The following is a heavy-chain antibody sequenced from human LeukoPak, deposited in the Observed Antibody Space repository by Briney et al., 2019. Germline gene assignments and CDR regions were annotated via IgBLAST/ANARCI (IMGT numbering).Heavy chain of an antibody. D-gene: IGHD3-22*01. CDR1: GFTFSSYG. V-gene: IGHV3-30*18. Sequence: GRSLRLSCAASGFTFSSYGMHWVRQAPGKGLEWVAVISYDGSNKYYADSVKGRFTISRDNSKNTLYPQMNSLRAEDTAVYYCANGHYYYERGGGGTAEYFQHWGQGTLVTVSS. CDR2: ISYDGSNK. CDR3: ANGHYYYERGGGGTAEYFQH. J-gene: IGHJ1*01.